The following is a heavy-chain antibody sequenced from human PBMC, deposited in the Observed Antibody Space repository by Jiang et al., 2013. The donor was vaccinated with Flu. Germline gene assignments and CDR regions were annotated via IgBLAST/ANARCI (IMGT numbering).Heavy chain of an antibody. CDR1: GYTFTSYA. CDR2: INAGNGNT. Sequence: GAEVKKPGASVKVSCKASGYTFTSYAMHWVRQAPGQRLEWMGWINAGNGNTKYSQKFQGRVTITRDTSASTAYMELSSLRSEDTAVYYCARDRGHYDILTGYYYYYYGMDVWAKGPRSPSP. V-gene: IGHV1-3*01. CDR3: ARDRGHYDILTGYYYYYYGMDV. D-gene: IGHD3-9*01. J-gene: IGHJ6*02.